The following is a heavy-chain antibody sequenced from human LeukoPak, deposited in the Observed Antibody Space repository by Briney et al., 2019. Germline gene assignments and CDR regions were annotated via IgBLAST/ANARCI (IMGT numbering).Heavy chain of an antibody. J-gene: IGHJ4*02. CDR3: ARLFGSGTYYMSDY. CDR1: GFSFSSYE. V-gene: IGHV3-72*01. D-gene: IGHD3-10*01. CDR2: SRNKANSYIT. Sequence: GGSLRLSCAASGFSFSSYEMNWVRQAPGKGLEWVGRSRNKANSYITDYAASVMGRFTISRDDSKNSLQINSLKPKDTAVYYCARLFGSGTYYMSDYWGQGTLVTVSS.